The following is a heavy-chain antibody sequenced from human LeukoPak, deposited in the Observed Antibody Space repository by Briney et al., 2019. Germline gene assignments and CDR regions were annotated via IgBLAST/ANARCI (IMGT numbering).Heavy chain of an antibody. D-gene: IGHD5-18*01. CDR1: GFTFGDYA. CDR2: IRSKAYGGTT. CDR3: TRVYSYGHDRRADD. J-gene: IGHJ4*02. V-gene: IGHV3-49*03. Sequence: GGSLRLSCAACGFTFGDYARSWFRQAPGRGLEWLGLIRSKAYGGTTEYAASVKGRFTISRDASKSIAYLQMNSLKTEDTAVYYCTRVYSYGHDRRADDWGQGTLVTVSS.